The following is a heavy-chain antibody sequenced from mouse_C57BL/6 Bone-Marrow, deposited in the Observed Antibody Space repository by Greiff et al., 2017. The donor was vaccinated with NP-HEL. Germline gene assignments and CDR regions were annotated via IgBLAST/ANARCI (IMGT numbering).Heavy chain of an antibody. V-gene: IGHV1-69*01. CDR3: ARSNDYGSREFAY. CDR1: GYTFTSYW. CDR2: IDPSDSYT. Sequence: QVQLQQPGAELVMPGASVKLSCKASGYTFTSYWMHWVKQRPGQGLEWIGEIDPSDSYTNYNQKFQGKSTLTVDKSSSTAYMQLSSLTSEDSAVYYCARSNDYGSREFAYWGQGTLVTVSA. D-gene: IGHD1-1*01. J-gene: IGHJ3*01.